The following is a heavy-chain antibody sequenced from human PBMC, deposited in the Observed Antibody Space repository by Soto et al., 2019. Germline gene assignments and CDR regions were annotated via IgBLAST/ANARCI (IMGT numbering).Heavy chain of an antibody. J-gene: IGHJ3*02. CDR2: ISAYNGNT. CDR1: GYTITGYR. Sequence: ALLNVYCKASGYTITGYRISWVRQAPGQGLEWMGWISAYNGNTNYAQKLQGRVTMTTDTSTSTAYMELRSLRSDDTAVYYCARVERPSAFDIWGQGTMVTVSS. V-gene: IGHV1-18*04. CDR3: ARVERPSAFDI. D-gene: IGHD1-1*01.